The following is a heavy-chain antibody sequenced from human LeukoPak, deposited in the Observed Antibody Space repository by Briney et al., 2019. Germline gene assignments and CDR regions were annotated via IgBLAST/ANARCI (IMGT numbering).Heavy chain of an antibody. CDR3: AKDLSRAVAADWFDP. V-gene: IGHV3-33*03. CDR1: GFTFTTYG. CDR2: IWNDGTNT. J-gene: IGHJ5*02. D-gene: IGHD6-19*01. Sequence: PGGSLRLSCAASGFTFTTYGMHWVRQAPGKGLEWVAVIWNDGTNTYYADSVKGRFTISRDNSKNTLYLQMTNLRAADTAVYYCAKDLSRAVAADWFDPWDQGSLVTVSS.